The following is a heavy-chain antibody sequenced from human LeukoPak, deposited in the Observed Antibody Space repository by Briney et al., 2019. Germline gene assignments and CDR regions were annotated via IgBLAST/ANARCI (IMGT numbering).Heavy chain of an antibody. CDR1: GFTFSTYS. J-gene: IGHJ4*02. CDR3: ASPFDY. CDR2: ISDSSGTI. V-gene: IGHV3-48*01. Sequence: GGSLRLSCAASGFTFSTYSMNWVRQAPGKGLERVSYISDSSGTIYYADSVKGRFTISRDNAKNSLYPQMNSLRAEDTAVYYCASPFDYWGQGTLVTVSS.